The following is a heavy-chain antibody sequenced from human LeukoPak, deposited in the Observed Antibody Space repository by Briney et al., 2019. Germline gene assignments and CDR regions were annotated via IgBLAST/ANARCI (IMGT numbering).Heavy chain of an antibody. CDR2: IYSGGST. D-gene: IGHD1-14*01. CDR1: GFTVSSNY. J-gene: IGHJ4*02. CDR3: SRDALTTHRSRYYFDY. Sequence: PGGSLRLSCAASGFTVSSNYMSWVRQAPGKGLEWVSVIYSGGSTYYADSVKGRFTISRDNSKNTLYLQMNSLRAEDTAVYYCSRDALTTHRSRYYFDYWGQGTLVTVSS. V-gene: IGHV3-53*01.